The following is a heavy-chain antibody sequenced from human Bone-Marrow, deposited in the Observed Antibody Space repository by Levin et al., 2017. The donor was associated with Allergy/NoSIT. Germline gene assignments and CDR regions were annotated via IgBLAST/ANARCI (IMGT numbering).Heavy chain of an antibody. Sequence: PGGSLRLSCAASGFTFDDYAMHWVRQAPGKGLEWVSGISWNSGSIGYADSVKGRFTISRDNAKNSLYLQMNSLRAEDTALYYCAKDKAFSWYGMDVWGQGTTVTVSS. J-gene: IGHJ6*02. CDR1: GFTFDDYA. CDR2: ISWNSGSI. V-gene: IGHV3-9*01. CDR3: AKDKAFSWYGMDV. D-gene: IGHD2-15*01.